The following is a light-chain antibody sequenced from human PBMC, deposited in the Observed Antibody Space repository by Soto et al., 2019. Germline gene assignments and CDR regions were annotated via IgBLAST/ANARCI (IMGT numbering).Light chain of an antibody. V-gene: IGKV1-33*01. CDR3: QQYDNLPLLT. Sequence: DIQMTQSPSSLYASVRDRVTITCQASQDSSNYLNWYQQKPGKAPKLLNDDESNLETGVPSRFSGSGSGTDFTFTISSLQPEDIATYYCQQYDNLPLLTFGPGTKVDIK. CDR2: DES. J-gene: IGKJ3*01. CDR1: QDSSNY.